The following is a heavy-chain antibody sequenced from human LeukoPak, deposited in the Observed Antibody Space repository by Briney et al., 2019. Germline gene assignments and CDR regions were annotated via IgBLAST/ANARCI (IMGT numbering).Heavy chain of an antibody. J-gene: IGHJ4*02. CDR2: TYYRSKWYN. D-gene: IGHD6-19*01. Sequence: SRTLSLTCAISGDSVSSNSAAWNWIRQSPSRGLEWLGRTYYRSKWYNDYAVSVKSRITINPDTSKNQFSLQLNSVTPEDTAVYYYARDTIAVADEAFDYWGQGTLVTVSS. V-gene: IGHV6-1*01. CDR1: GDSVSSNSAA. CDR3: ARDTIAVADEAFDY.